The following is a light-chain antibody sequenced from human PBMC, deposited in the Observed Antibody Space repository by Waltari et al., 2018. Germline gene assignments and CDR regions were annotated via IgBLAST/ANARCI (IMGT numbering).Light chain of an antibody. Sequence: EIVMTQSPAILSLSPGERATLSCRASQSVGTELAWYQQKPGQPPRLLIYGASTRATEVPARFSGSGSATEFALTISSLQSEDFAVYYCQQCNDWPYTFGQGTNLEIK. CDR1: QSVGTE. J-gene: IGKJ2*01. CDR2: GAS. CDR3: QQCNDWPYT. V-gene: IGKV3-15*01.